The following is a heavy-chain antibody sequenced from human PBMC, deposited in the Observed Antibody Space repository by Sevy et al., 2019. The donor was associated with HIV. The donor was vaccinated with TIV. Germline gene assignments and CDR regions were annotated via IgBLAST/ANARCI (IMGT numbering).Heavy chain of an antibody. V-gene: IGHV4-31*03. J-gene: IGHJ3*02. Sequence: SETLSLTCTVSGGSISSGGYYWSWIRQHPGKGLEWIGYIYYSGSTYYNPSLKSRVTISVDTSKNQFSLKLSSVTAADTAGYYCARRDSSVYDAFDIWGQGTMVTVSS. CDR3: ARRDSSVYDAFDI. D-gene: IGHD3-22*01. CDR1: GGSISSGGYY. CDR2: IYYSGST.